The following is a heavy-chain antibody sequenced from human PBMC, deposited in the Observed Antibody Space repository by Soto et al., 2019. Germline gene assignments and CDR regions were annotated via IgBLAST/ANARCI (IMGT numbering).Heavy chain of an antibody. CDR1: GDTFTSYD. V-gene: IGHV1-8*01. CDR3: ARGIPASNRGSYYFDY. J-gene: IGHJ4*02. CDR2: MNPNSGNT. Sequence: GASVKVSCKASGDTFTSYDINRVRQATGQGLEWMGWMNPNSGNTGYAQKFQGRVTMTRNTSISTAYMELSFVTAADTAIYYCARGIPASNRGSYYFDYWGQGAPVTVSS. D-gene: IGHD2-2*01.